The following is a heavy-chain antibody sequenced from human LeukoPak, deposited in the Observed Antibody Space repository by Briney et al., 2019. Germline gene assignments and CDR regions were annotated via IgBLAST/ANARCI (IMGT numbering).Heavy chain of an antibody. CDR3: ARSETIPVAGGRYSGTYTTPWDAFDI. CDR2: IIPIFGTA. Sequence: GASVKVSCKASGGTFSSYAISWVRQAPGQGLEWMGGIIPIFGTANYAQKFQGRVTITADESTSTVYMELSSLRSEDTAVYYCARSETIPVAGGRYSGTYTTPWDAFDIWGLGTMVTVSS. J-gene: IGHJ3*02. V-gene: IGHV1-69*01. D-gene: IGHD6-19*01. CDR1: GGTFSSYA.